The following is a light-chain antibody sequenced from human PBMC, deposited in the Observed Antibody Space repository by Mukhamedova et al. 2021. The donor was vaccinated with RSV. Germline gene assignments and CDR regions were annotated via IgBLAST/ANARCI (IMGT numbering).Light chain of an antibody. CDR2: AAS. J-gene: IGKJ1*01. CDR3: LQDYNYPRT. Sequence: WYQRRVHGTAPRLLIYAASTLQTGVPSRFSGSGSGTDFTLTISSLQPEDCATYFCLQDYNYPRTFGQGNKVEI. V-gene: IGKV1-6*01.